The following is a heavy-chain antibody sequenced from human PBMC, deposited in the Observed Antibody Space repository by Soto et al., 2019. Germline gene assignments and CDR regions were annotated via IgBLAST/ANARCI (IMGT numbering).Heavy chain of an antibody. V-gene: IGHV4-4*02. CDR1: GGSIRSNNW. CDR2: IHHREST. Sequence: SETLSLTCAVSGGSIRSNNWWFWVRQPPGKGLEWIGEIHHRESTNLNPSLKSRVTISVDRSKNEFSLKVKSVTAADTAVYYWGCRVEDFSYDYYGMDVWGQGTTVTVSS. D-gene: IGHD3-3*01. CDR3: GCRVEDFSYDYYGMDV. J-gene: IGHJ6*02.